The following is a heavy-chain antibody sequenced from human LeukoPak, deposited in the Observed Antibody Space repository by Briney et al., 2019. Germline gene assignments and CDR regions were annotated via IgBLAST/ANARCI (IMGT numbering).Heavy chain of an antibody. CDR2: IYYSGST. CDR1: GGSISSYY. CDR3: AGTNRLRSYYYYGMDV. Sequence: SETLSLTCTVSGGSISSYYWSWIRQPPGKGLEWIGYIYYSGSTNYNPSLKSRVTISVDTSKNQFSLKLSSVTAADTAVYYCAGTNRLRSYYYYGMDVWGKGTTVTVSS. D-gene: IGHD5-12*01. V-gene: IGHV4-59*01. J-gene: IGHJ6*04.